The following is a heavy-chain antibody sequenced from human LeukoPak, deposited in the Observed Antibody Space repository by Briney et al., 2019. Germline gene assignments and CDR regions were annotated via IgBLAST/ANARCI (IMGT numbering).Heavy chain of an antibody. D-gene: IGHD3-22*01. V-gene: IGHV4-34*01. Sequence: PSETLSLTCAVYGGSFSGYYWSWIRQPPGKGLEWIGEINHSGSTNYNPSLKSRVTTSVDTSKNQFSLKLSSVTAADTAVYYCATQTKYDTSAFYPNWFDPWGQGTLVTVSS. J-gene: IGHJ5*02. CDR2: INHSGST. CDR1: GGSFSGYY. CDR3: ATQTKYDTSAFYPNWFDP.